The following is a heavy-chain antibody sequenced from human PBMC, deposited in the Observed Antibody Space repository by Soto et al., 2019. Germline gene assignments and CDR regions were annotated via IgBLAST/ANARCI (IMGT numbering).Heavy chain of an antibody. CDR3: ARGRQPGARVYAFAI. D-gene: IGHD3-10*01. J-gene: IGHJ3*02. Sequence: QVQLQQWGAGLLKPSETLSLTCAVYGGSFSGYYWSWIRQPPGKGLEWIGEINHSGSTNYNPSLKSRVTISVDTSTNQFSLKLSSVTAADTAVYYCARGRQPGARVYAFAIWGQGTMVTVSS. CDR2: INHSGST. CDR1: GGSFSGYY. V-gene: IGHV4-34*01.